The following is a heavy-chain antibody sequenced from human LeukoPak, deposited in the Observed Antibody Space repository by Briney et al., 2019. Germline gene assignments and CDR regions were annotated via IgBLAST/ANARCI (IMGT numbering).Heavy chain of an antibody. V-gene: IGHV4-61*02. CDR2: IYTSGST. J-gene: IGHJ4*02. D-gene: IGHD1-26*01. CDR1: GASISSGTAY. CDR3: ARESLGPPYYFDY. Sequence: PSQTLSLTCNVSGASISSGTAYWSWIRQPAGKGLEWIGRIYTSGSTKYNPSLKSRVTISIDTSKNQFSLKLTSVTAADTAVYYCARESLGPPYYFDYWGQGTLVTVSS.